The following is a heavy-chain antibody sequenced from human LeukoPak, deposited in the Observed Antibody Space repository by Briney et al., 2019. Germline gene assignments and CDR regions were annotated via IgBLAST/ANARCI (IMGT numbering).Heavy chain of an antibody. D-gene: IGHD6-19*01. V-gene: IGHV3-74*01. J-gene: IGHJ4*02. CDR3: VRALHGWYSGYFAY. CDR2: INSDGSST. Sequence: QPGGSLRLSCAASGFTFSSYWMHWVRQAPGKGLVWVSRINSDGSSTSYTDSVKGRFTISRDNPKNTLYLQMNSLRAEDTAVYYCVRALHGWYSGYFAYWGQGTLVTVSS. CDR1: GFTFSSYW.